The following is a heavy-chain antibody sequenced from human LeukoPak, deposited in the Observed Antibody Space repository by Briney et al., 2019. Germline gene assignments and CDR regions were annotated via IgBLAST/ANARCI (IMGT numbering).Heavy chain of an antibody. V-gene: IGHV3-9*01. CDR1: GFSFEAYG. J-gene: IGHJ4*02. Sequence: GGSLRLSCAASGFSFEAYGMYWVRQAPGKGLEWVSGITWNSDDMAYADSVKGRFTISRDNAKNWLYLQMNSLTVDDTALYYCTRVTSWRTGFDYWGQGTLVTVSS. CDR3: TRVTSWRTGFDY. CDR2: ITWNSDDM. D-gene: IGHD1-1*01.